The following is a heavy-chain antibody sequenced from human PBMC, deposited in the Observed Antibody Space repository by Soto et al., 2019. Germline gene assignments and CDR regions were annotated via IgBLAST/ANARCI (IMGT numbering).Heavy chain of an antibody. CDR3: AKASLPTVTTLWWYFDL. CDR2: ISGSGGST. Sequence: GGSLRLSCAASGFTFSSYAMSWVRQAPGKGLEWVSAISGSGGSTYYADSVKGRFTISRDNSKNTLYLQMNSLRAEDTAVYYCAKASLPTVTTLWWYFDLGGRGTLVTVSS. D-gene: IGHD4-17*01. J-gene: IGHJ2*01. V-gene: IGHV3-23*01. CDR1: GFTFSSYA.